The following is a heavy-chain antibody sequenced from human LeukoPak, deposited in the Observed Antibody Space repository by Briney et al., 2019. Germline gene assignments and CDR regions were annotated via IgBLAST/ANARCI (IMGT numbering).Heavy chain of an antibody. CDR2: INPSGGST. CDR1: GYTFTSYY. V-gene: IGHV1-46*01. J-gene: IGHJ6*02. D-gene: IGHD1-26*01. Sequence: ASVKVSCKASGYTFTSYYMHWVRQAPGQGLEWMAIINPSGGSTSYTQKFQGRVTMTRDTSTSTVYMELSSLRSEDTAVYYCARGGGATVVYFYSHTFYGMDVWGQGTTVTVSS. CDR3: ARGGGATVVYFYSHTFYGMDV.